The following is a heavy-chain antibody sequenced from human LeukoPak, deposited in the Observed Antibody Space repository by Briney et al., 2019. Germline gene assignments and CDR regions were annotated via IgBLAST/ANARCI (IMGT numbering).Heavy chain of an antibody. CDR2: IYASGST. CDR1: GGSIGSYY. Sequence: SETLSLTCTVSGGSIGSYYWNWIRQPAGKELEWIGRIYASGSTNYNPSLKSRVTMSVDTSKNHFSLRLTYVTAADTAVYYCARGNADFHFDYWGQGTLVTVSS. CDR3: ARGNADFHFDY. D-gene: IGHD4-17*01. V-gene: IGHV4-4*07. J-gene: IGHJ4*02.